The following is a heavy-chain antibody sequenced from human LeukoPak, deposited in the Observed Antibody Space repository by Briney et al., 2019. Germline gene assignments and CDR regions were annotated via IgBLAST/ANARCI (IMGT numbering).Heavy chain of an antibody. J-gene: IGHJ4*02. V-gene: IGHV3-15*01. Sequence: NPGGSLRLSCAASGLTFSNAWMSWVRQAPGKGREWVGRIKSKTDGGTTDYAAPVKGRLTISRDHSKNTLYLQMNSLEADDTAVYYCTTVSSTSSDYWGQGTLVTVSS. CDR2: IKSKTDGGTT. D-gene: IGHD6-6*01. CDR1: GLTFSNAW. CDR3: TTVSSTSSDY.